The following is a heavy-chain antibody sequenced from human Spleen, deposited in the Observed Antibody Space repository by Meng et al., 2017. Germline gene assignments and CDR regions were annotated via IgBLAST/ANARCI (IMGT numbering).Heavy chain of an antibody. CDR1: GFTFSSYE. D-gene: IGHD3-10*01. J-gene: IGHJ4*02. V-gene: IGHV3-48*03. CDR3: ARGTTDMVRGVYYFAY. Sequence: GESLKISCAASGFTFSSYEMNWVRQAPGKGLEWVSYISSSGSTIYYADSVKGRFTISRDNAKNSLYLQMNSLRAEDTAVYYCARGTTDMVRGVYYFAYWGQGNLVNGAS. CDR2: ISSSGSTI.